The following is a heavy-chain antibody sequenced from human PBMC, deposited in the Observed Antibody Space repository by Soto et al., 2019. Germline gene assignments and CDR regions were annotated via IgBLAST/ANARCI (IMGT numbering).Heavy chain of an antibody. Sequence: ASVKVSCKASGYTFTGYYMHWVRQAPGQGLEWMGWISAYNGNTNYAQKLQGRVTMTTDTSTSTAYMELRSLRSDDTAVYYCARSCGGDCYYGYWGQGTLVTVSS. V-gene: IGHV1-18*04. CDR3: ARSCGGDCYYGY. CDR1: GYTFTGYY. J-gene: IGHJ4*02. D-gene: IGHD2-21*02. CDR2: ISAYNGNT.